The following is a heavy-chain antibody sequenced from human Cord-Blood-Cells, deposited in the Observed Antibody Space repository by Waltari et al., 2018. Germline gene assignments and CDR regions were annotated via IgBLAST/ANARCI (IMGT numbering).Heavy chain of an antibody. CDR2: IYHSGST. CDR3: ARRRELLGFDY. CDR1: GYSISSGYY. V-gene: IGHV4-38-2*01. D-gene: IGHD1-26*01. Sequence: QVQLQESGPGLVKPSETLSLTCAVSGYSISSGYYWGWIRQPPGKGLEWIGSIYHSGSTYYNPSLKSRVTISVDTSKNQFSLKPSSVTAADTAVYYCARRRELLGFDYWGQGTLVTVSS. J-gene: IGHJ4*02.